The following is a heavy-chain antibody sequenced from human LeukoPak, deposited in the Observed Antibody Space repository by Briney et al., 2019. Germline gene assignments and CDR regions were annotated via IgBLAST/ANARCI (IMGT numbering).Heavy chain of an antibody. J-gene: IGHJ4*02. CDR1: GFTFSSYG. CDR2: ISYDGSNK. CDR3: ALYNATLDY. V-gene: IGHV3-30*03. D-gene: IGHD2-2*02. Sequence: GGSLRLSCAASGFTFSSYGMHWVRQAPGKGLEWVAVISYDGSNKYYADSVKGRFTISRDNSKNTLYLQMNNLRAEDTAVYYCALYNATLDYWGQGTLVTVSS.